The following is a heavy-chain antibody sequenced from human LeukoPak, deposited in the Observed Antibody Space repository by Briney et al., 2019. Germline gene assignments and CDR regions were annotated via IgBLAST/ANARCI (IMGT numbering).Heavy chain of an antibody. J-gene: IGHJ6*03. D-gene: IGHD2-21*02. Sequence: PGGSLRLSCAASGFTFSSYGMSWVRQAPGKGLEWVSAISGSGGSTYYADSVKGRFTISRDNCKNTLYLQTNSLRAEDTAVYYCAKGSYGGGDPYYMDVWGKGTTVTISS. V-gene: IGHV3-23*01. CDR2: ISGSGGST. CDR3: AKGSYGGGDPYYMDV. CDR1: GFTFSSYG.